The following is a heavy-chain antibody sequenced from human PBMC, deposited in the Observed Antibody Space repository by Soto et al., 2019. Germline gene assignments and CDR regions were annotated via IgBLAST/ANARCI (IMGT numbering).Heavy chain of an antibody. CDR2: MYKTGST. V-gene: IGHV4-59*01. J-gene: IGHJ6*02. Sequence: SETLSLTCTVSGGSISSSYWSWIRQPPGKGLEWIGYMYKTGSTVYNPSLKSRVTISVDTSKNQFYLRVNSVTAADTAVYYCARDLWGYCGTDCYPLDVWGQGTTVTVS. CDR1: GGSISSSY. CDR3: ARDLWGYCGTDCYPLDV. D-gene: IGHD2-21*02.